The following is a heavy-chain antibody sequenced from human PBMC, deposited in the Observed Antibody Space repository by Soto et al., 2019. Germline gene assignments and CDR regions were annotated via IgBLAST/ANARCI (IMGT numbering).Heavy chain of an antibody. J-gene: IGHJ6*02. V-gene: IGHV3-33*01. CDR1: GFSFSTYA. CDR2: IWFDGRKQ. CDR3: TRVTMDA. Sequence: GGSLRLSCAVSGFSFSTYAMHWVRQAPGKGLEWVSIIWFDGRKQFYADSVRGRFTVSMDSSKSTLYLQMNTLTTEDTAIYYCTRVTMDAWGQGTTVTVSS.